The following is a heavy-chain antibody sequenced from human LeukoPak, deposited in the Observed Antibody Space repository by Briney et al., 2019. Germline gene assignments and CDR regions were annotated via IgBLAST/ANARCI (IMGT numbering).Heavy chain of an antibody. CDR3: ATSAPTIFGVVIKLGVDYYYGMDV. CDR2: FDPEDGET. CDR1: GYTLTELS. J-gene: IGHJ6*02. D-gene: IGHD3-3*01. Sequence: ASVKVASKVSGYTLTELSMHWVRQAPGKGLEWMGGFDPEDGETIYAQKFQGRVTMTEDTSTDTAYMELSSLRSEDTAVYYCATSAPTIFGVVIKLGVDYYYGMDVWGQGTTVTASS. V-gene: IGHV1-24*01.